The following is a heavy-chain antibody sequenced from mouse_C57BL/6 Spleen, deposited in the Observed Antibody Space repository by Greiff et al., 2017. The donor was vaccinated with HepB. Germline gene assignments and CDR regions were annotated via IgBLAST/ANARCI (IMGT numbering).Heavy chain of an antibody. CDR3: APSSVVAKEDFDY. J-gene: IGHJ2*01. CDR2: INPNNGGT. V-gene: IGHV1-26*01. Sequence: EVQLQQSGPELVKPGASVKISCKASGYTFTDYYMNWVKQSHGKSLEWIGDINPNNGGTSYNQKFKGKATLTVDKSSSTAYMELRSLTSEDSAVYYCAPSSVVAKEDFDYWGQGTTLTVSS. CDR1: GYTFTDYY. D-gene: IGHD1-1*01.